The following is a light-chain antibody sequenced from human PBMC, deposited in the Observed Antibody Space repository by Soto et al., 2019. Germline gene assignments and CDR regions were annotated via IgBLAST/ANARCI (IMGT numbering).Light chain of an antibody. CDR1: SSDVGGYNY. J-gene: IGLJ1*01. CDR2: EVS. CDR3: SSYTSSSPLV. V-gene: IGLV2-14*01. Sequence: QSALTQPASVSGSPGQSITISCTGTSSDVGGYNYVSWYQQHPGKAPKLMIYEVSNRPSGVSNRFSGSKSGNTASLTISGLQVEDEVDYYCSSYTSSSPLVFGTGTKLTVL.